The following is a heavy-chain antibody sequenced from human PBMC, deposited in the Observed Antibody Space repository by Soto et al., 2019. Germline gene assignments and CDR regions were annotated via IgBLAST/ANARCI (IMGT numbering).Heavy chain of an antibody. J-gene: IGHJ2*01. D-gene: IGHD6-13*01. Sequence: GGSLRLSCAASGFTFSSYAMSWVRQAPGKGLEWVSAISGSGGSTYYADSVKGRFTISRDNSKNTLYLQMNSLRAEDTAVYYCANPSQLVRGNWYFDLWGRGTLVTVSS. CDR2: ISGSGGST. CDR1: GFTFSSYA. V-gene: IGHV3-23*01. CDR3: ANPSQLVRGNWYFDL.